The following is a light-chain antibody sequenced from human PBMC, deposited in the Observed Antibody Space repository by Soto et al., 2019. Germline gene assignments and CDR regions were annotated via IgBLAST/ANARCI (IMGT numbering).Light chain of an antibody. Sequence: IQLTQSPSSLSASVGDRVTITCRASQAIASFLPWYQQKPGTAPKLLIYGASTLQSGVPSRCSGSRARTDSTLTITSLQPEFFASYYCQQLNGSPWTFGQGTKVEIK. CDR2: GAS. J-gene: IGKJ1*01. V-gene: IGKV1-9*01. CDR1: QAIASF. CDR3: QQLNGSPWT.